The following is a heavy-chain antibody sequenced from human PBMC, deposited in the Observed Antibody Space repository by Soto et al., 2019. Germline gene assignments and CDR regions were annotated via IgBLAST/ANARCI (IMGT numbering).Heavy chain of an antibody. J-gene: IGHJ4*02. Sequence: GESLKISCKGSEYTFTNYWIAWVRQMPGKGLEWMWIINPDDSDTRNSPSFQGQVTISVDKSINTAYLQWSSLKASDTAMYYCARQGVAVTLDYWGQGTLVTVSS. CDR2: INPDDSDT. CDR1: EYTFTNYW. CDR3: ARQGVAVTLDY. D-gene: IGHD4-4*01. V-gene: IGHV5-51*01.